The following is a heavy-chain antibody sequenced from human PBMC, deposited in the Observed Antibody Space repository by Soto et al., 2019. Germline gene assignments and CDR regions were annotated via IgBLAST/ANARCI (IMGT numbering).Heavy chain of an antibody. J-gene: IGHJ6*02. D-gene: IGHD4-17*01. CDR3: ARGRATVTTTRRYYYYGMDV. V-gene: IGHV4-34*01. CDR1: GGSFSGYY. Sequence: SEPLSLTCAFYGGSFSGYYWSWIRQPPGKGLEWIGEINHSGSTNYNPSLKSRVTISVDTSKNQFSLKLSSVTAADTAVYYCARGRATVTTTRRYYYYGMDVWGQGTTVTVSS. CDR2: INHSGST.